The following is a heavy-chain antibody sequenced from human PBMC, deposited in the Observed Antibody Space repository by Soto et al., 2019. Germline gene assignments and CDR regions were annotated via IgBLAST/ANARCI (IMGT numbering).Heavy chain of an antibody. CDR1: GGSISSSSYY. J-gene: IGHJ6*02. D-gene: IGHD3-3*01. CDR3: ARPGYYFWSGYGVPRYYHSMHV. Sequence: PSETLSLTCTVSGGSISSSSYYWGWIRQPPGKGLEWIGSIYYSGSTYYNPSLKSRVTISVDTSKNQFSLKLSSVTAADTAVYYCARPGYYFWSGYGVPRYYHSMHVWRPAAPVT. V-gene: IGHV4-39*01. CDR2: IYYSGST.